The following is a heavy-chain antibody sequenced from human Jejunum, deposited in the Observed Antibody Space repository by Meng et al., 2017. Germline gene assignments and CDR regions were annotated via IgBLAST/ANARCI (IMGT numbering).Heavy chain of an antibody. Sequence: QVQLQPWGAGLLKPSETLSLTCAVYGGSFSGYYWTWIRQPPGKGLEWIGEINHNGSPYYNPSLNNRVTMSVDTSKNQLSLKLSSVTAADTAVYYCAIGGPGPRLLNWGQGTLVTVSS. D-gene: IGHD1-14*01. CDR1: GGSFSGYY. V-gene: IGHV4-34*01. J-gene: IGHJ4*02. CDR3: AIGGPGPRLLN. CDR2: INHNGSP.